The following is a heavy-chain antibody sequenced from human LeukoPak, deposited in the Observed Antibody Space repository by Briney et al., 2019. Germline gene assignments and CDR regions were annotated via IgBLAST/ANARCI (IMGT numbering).Heavy chain of an antibody. CDR3: AARDGYPRGAFDY. J-gene: IGHJ4*02. CDR2: IKKDGSEK. V-gene: IGHV3-7*03. D-gene: IGHD5-24*01. Sequence: TGGSLRLSCVASGFTFSSYWMSWVRQAPGKGPEWVANIKKDGSEKYYVDSVKGRFTFSRDNSKNTLYLQMNSLRAEDTAVYYCAARDGYPRGAFDYWGQGTLVTVSS. CDR1: GFTFSSYW.